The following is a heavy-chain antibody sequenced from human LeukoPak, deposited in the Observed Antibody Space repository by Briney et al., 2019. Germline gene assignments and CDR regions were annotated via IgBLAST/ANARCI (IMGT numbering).Heavy chain of an antibody. Sequence: GRSLRPSCAASGFTFSGYWTSWVRLTPGKGLEWVANIKQDGSDKFYVDSVRGRFTVSRDPAKHLLYLQMNCVRVEDTAIYYCGKASAERYDSSGNGGVYFCYGGQGTLVTVSS. V-gene: IGHV3-7*01. CDR1: GFTFSGYW. D-gene: IGHD3-22*01. J-gene: IGHJ4*02. CDR2: IKQDGSDK. CDR3: GKASAERYDSSGNGGVYFCY.